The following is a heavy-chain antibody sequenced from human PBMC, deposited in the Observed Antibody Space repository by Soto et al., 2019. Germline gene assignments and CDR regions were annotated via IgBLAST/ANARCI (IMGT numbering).Heavy chain of an antibody. D-gene: IGHD2-15*01. CDR3: ARGDIVVVVGARRFGCMDV. Sequence: QVQLQESGPGLVKPSQTLSLTCTVSGGSISSGGYYWSWIRQHPGKGLEWIGYIYYSGSTYYNPSLKSRVTRSVDTSKNQFPLKLSSVTAGDTAVYYCARGDIVVVVGARRFGCMDVWGQGTTVTVSS. CDR1: GGSISSGGYY. V-gene: IGHV4-31*03. J-gene: IGHJ6*02. CDR2: IYYSGST.